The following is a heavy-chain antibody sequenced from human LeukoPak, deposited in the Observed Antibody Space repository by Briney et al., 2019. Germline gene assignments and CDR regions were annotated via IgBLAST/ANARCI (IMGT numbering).Heavy chain of an antibody. CDR1: GDSISSRC. CDR3: ATLTGGDDAFDI. D-gene: IGHD4-23*01. V-gene: IGHV4-59*11. J-gene: IGHJ3*02. CDR2: RSFSGIT. Sequence: PSETLSLTCSVAGDSISSRCWSWIRQPPGKGLEWIGYRSFSGITNYNPSLNSRVTISVDASKNQFSLKLNSVTPADTAVYYCATLTGGDDAFDIWGQGTMVTVSS.